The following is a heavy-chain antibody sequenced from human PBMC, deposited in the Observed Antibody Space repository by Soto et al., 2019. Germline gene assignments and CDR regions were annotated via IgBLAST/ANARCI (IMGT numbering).Heavy chain of an antibody. Sequence: QVQLVQSGAEVKKPGSSVKVSCKASGGTFSSYAISWVRQAPGQGLEWMGGIIPIFGTADYAQKFQGRVTITAXXXTXXASMELRSLRSEDTAVYYGASHCGGDCYSRSPPYYYYGMDVWGQGTTVTVSS. CDR2: IIPIFGTA. J-gene: IGHJ6*02. CDR3: ASHCGGDCYSRSPPYYYYGMDV. D-gene: IGHD2-21*02. CDR1: GGTFSSYA. V-gene: IGHV1-69*12.